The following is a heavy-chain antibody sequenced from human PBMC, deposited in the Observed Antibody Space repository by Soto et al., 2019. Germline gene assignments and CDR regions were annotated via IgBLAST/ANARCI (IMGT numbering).Heavy chain of an antibody. V-gene: IGHV3-64*01. D-gene: IGHD3-9*01. Sequence: GGSLRLSCAASGFTFISYAMHWVRQAPGKGLEYVSAISSNGGSTYYANSVKGRFTISRDNSKNTLYLQMGSLRAEDMAVYYCVRNTGYDILTVYYEVAFDIWGQGTMVTVSS. J-gene: IGHJ3*02. CDR2: ISSNGGST. CDR3: VRNTGYDILTVYYEVAFDI. CDR1: GFTFISYA.